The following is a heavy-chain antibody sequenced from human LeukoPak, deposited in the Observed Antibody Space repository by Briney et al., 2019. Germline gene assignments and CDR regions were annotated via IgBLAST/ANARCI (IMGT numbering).Heavy chain of an antibody. D-gene: IGHD3-9*01. CDR3: AKGDILTGYYPFDY. CDR1: GFTFSSYW. J-gene: IGHJ4*02. Sequence: GGSLRLSCAASGFTFSSYWMSWVRQAPGKGLEWVANIKQDGSEKYYVDSVKGRFTISRDNAKNSLYLQMNSLRAEDTAVYYCAKGDILTGYYPFDYWGQGTLVTVSS. V-gene: IGHV3-7*01. CDR2: IKQDGSEK.